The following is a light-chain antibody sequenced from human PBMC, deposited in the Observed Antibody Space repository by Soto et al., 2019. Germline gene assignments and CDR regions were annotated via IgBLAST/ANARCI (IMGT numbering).Light chain of an antibody. CDR2: TAS. CDR3: QHYDSYSEA. Sequence: DIKMTQSPSTLSASVGDRVTITCRASQTISSWLDWYQQKPGKAPKLLIYTASTLQSGVPSRFSGSGSGTEFTLTISSLQPDDFASYYCQHYDSYSEAFAQGTKVDIK. J-gene: IGKJ1*01. V-gene: IGKV1-5*03. CDR1: QTISSW.